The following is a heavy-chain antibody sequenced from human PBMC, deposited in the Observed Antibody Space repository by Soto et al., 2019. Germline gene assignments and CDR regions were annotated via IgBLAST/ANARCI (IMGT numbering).Heavy chain of an antibody. V-gene: IGHV4-31*03. CDR2: IYHSGST. Sequence: SGTLSLTVTVSNDAINNNNFYWSWIRQYPGKGLEWIGYIYHSGSTYYNPSLKSRVSISVDTSRNQFSLTLSAVTAADTAVYYCATSSIGDSSGYFPFWGQGTLVTVSS. CDR3: ATSSIGDSSGYFPF. CDR1: NDAINNNNFY. J-gene: IGHJ4*02. D-gene: IGHD3-22*01.